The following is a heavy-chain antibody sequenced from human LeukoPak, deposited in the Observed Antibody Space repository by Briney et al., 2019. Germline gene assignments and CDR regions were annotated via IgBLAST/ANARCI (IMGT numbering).Heavy chain of an antibody. CDR2: INHSGST. Sequence: SETLSLTCAVYGGSFSGYYWSWIRQPPGKGLKWIGEINHSGSTNYNPSLKSRVTISVDTSKNQFSLKLSSVTAADTAVYYCARLPYSSSWAYWYFDLWGRGTLVTVSS. CDR1: GGSFSGYY. CDR3: ARLPYSSSWAYWYFDL. D-gene: IGHD6-13*01. J-gene: IGHJ2*01. V-gene: IGHV4-34*01.